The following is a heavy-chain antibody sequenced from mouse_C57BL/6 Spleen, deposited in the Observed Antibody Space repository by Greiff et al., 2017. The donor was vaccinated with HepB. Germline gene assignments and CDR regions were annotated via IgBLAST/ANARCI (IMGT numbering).Heavy chain of an antibody. D-gene: IGHD2-4*01. CDR3: ARSDYDYDGPLFAY. CDR1: GYAFSSSW. V-gene: IGHV1-82*01. Sequence: QVQLQQSGPELVKPGASVKISCKASGYAFSSSWMNWVKQRPGKGLEWIGRIYPGDGDTNYNGKFKGKATLTADKSSSTAYMQLSSLTSEDSAVYFCARSDYDYDGPLFAYWGQGTLVTVSA. CDR2: IYPGDGDT. J-gene: IGHJ3*01.